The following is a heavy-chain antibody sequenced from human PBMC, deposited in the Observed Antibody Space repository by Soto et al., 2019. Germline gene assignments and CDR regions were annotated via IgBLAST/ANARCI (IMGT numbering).Heavy chain of an antibody. J-gene: IGHJ5*02. V-gene: IGHV4-59*01. CDR2: ISYSGST. CDR3: ARDRDPKSGTYYKDVWFDP. Sequence: SETLSLTCTVSGGSISGYYWSWIRQPPGKGLEWIGYISYSGSTKYNPSLESRVTISVDTSKTQFSLKLTSVTAADTAVYYCARDRDPKSGTYYKDVWFDPWGQGTLVTVSS. CDR1: GGSISGYY. D-gene: IGHD3-10*01.